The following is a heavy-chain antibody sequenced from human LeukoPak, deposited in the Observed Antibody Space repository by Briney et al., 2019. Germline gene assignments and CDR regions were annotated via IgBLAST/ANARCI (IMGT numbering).Heavy chain of an antibody. D-gene: IGHD3-16*02. CDR3: AKLAFTHYDYVWGSYRRALDY. J-gene: IGHJ4*02. V-gene: IGHV3-30*02. CDR1: GFTFSSYG. Sequence: GGSLRLSCAASGFTFSSYGMHWVRQAPGKGLEWVAFIRYDGSNKYYADSVKGRFTISRDNSKNTLYLQMNSLRAEDTAVYYCAKLAFTHYDYVWGSYRRALDYWGQGTLVTVSS. CDR2: IRYDGSNK.